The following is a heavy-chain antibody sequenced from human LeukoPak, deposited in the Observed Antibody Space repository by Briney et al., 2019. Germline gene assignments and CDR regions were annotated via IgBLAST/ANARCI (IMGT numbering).Heavy chain of an antibody. Sequence: GGSLRLSCAASGFTVSGNYISWLRQAPGKGLEWVSVVYSGVSTYYADSVKGRFTISRDSSKNTLYLQMDSLRAEDTAVYYCARLRETTVTRDDSYYYRDVWGKGTTVTVSS. CDR2: VYSGVST. CDR3: ARLRETTVTRDDSYYYRDV. V-gene: IGHV3-53*01. D-gene: IGHD4-17*01. J-gene: IGHJ6*03. CDR1: GFTVSGNY.